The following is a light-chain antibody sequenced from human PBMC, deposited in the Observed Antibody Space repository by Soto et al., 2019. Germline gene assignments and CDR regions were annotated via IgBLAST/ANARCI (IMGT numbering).Light chain of an antibody. CDR3: QESYSTPAVS. V-gene: IGKV1-39*01. CDR1: ENICNY. CDR2: ATS. J-gene: IGKJ4*01. Sequence: DIQMTQSPSSLSASLGDRVTITCRASENICNYLNWYQHKPGKAPKLLIYATSTLQSGVPARFSGSGSGTEFTLTISSLQAEDFATYFCQESYSTPAVSFGGGTKVDIK.